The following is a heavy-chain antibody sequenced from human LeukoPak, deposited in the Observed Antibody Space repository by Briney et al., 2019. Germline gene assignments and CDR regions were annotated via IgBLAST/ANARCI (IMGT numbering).Heavy chain of an antibody. CDR1: GYSFTSYW. CDR2: IYPGDSDT. J-gene: IGHJ3*02. Sequence: GESLKISCKGSGYSFTSYWIGWVRQMPGKGLEWMGIIYPGDSDTRYSPSFQGQVTISADKSISTAYLQWSSLKASDTAMYYCARLDTAMAPGSVFDIWGQGTMVTVSS. D-gene: IGHD5-18*01. V-gene: IGHV5-51*01. CDR3: ARLDTAMAPGSVFDI.